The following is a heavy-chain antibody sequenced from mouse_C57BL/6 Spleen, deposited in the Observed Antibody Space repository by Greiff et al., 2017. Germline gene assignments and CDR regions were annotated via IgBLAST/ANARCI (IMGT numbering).Heavy chain of an antibody. CDR2: ISSGSSTI. CDR1: GFTFSDYG. J-gene: IGHJ2*01. CDR3: ARAYYSNYVDY. V-gene: IGHV5-17*01. D-gene: IGHD2-5*01. Sequence: EVKLVESGGGLVKPGGSLKLSCAASGFTFSDYGMHWVRQAPEKGLEWVAYISSGSSTIYYADTLKGRFTISRDNAKNTLFLQMTSLRSEDTAMYYCARAYYSNYVDYWGQGTTLTVSS.